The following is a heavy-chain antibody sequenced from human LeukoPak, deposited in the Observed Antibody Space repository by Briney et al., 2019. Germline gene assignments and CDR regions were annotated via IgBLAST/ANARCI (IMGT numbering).Heavy chain of an antibody. J-gene: IGHJ4*02. D-gene: IGHD4-17*01. CDR1: GFTFSSEA. CDR2: IGSNGVNK. Sequence: QPGGSLRLSCVTSGFTFSSEAMHWVRQAPGKGLEYVSSIGSNGVNKYYANSVKARFTVSRDNSRSTVYLQMASLKPEDSAVYYCARHDYGATRDYWGQGTLVTVSS. CDR3: ARHDYGATRDY. V-gene: IGHV3-64*01.